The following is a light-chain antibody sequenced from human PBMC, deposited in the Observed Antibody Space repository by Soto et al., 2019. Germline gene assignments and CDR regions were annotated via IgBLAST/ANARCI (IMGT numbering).Light chain of an antibody. CDR3: QSYDSSLV. CDR1: SSNIGAGYD. V-gene: IGLV1-40*01. Sequence: QSVLTQPPSVSGAPGQRVTISCTGSSSNIGAGYDVHWYQQLPGTAPKLLIYGNSNRPSGVPDRFSGSKSGTSASLAITGLRAEDEADYYCQSYDSSLVFGGGTKLTV. J-gene: IGLJ2*01. CDR2: GNS.